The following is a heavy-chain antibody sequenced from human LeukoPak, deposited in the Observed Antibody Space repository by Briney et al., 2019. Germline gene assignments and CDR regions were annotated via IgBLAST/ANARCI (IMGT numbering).Heavy chain of an antibody. V-gene: IGHV3-9*01. Sequence: RGGSLRLSCAASGFTFDDYAMHWVRQAPGKGLEWVSGISWNSGSIGYADSVKGRFTISRDNAKNSLYLQMNSLRAEVTALYYCAKDIGHYDSSGYYSDPWGQGTLVTVSS. CDR1: GFTFDDYA. CDR3: AKDIGHYDSSGYYSDP. CDR2: ISWNSGSI. D-gene: IGHD3-22*01. J-gene: IGHJ5*02.